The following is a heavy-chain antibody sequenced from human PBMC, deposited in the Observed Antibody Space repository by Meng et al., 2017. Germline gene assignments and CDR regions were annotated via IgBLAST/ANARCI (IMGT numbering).Heavy chain of an antibody. CDR3: ARHIHIYFDY. Sequence: GESLKISCAASGFTFNSHWMSWVRQAPGKGLEWVANIKQDGSEKYYVDSVKGRFTISRDNAKNSLYLQMNSLRAEDTAMYYCARHIHIYFDYWGQGTLVTVSS. D-gene: IGHD2-21*01. CDR2: IKQDGSEK. V-gene: IGHV3-7*01. J-gene: IGHJ4*02. CDR1: GFTFNSHW.